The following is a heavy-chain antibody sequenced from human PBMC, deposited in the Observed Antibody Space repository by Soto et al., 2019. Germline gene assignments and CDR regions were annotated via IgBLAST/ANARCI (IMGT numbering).Heavy chain of an antibody. J-gene: IGHJ3*02. CDR3: ATAKVVVTAMDAFDI. Sequence: ASVKVSCKVSGYTLTELSMHWVRQAPGKGLEWMGGFDPEDGETIYAQKFQGRVTMTEDTSTATAYMELSSLRSEGTAVYYCATAKVVVTAMDAFDIWGQVTMVTVSS. CDR1: GYTLTELS. D-gene: IGHD2-21*02. CDR2: FDPEDGET. V-gene: IGHV1-24*01.